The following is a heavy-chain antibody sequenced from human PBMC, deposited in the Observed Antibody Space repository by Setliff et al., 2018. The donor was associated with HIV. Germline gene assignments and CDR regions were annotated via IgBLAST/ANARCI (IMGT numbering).Heavy chain of an antibody. V-gene: IGHV4-39*01. Sequence: SETLSLTCTVSGGSISSSSYYWGWIRQPPGKGLEWIGSIYYSGSTYYNPSLKSRVTISVDTSKNQFSLKLSSVAAADTAVYYCARHSGIAARGGLYYWGQGTLVTVS. CDR2: IYYSGST. J-gene: IGHJ4*02. CDR1: GGSISSSSYY. CDR3: ARHSGIAARGGLYY. D-gene: IGHD6-6*01.